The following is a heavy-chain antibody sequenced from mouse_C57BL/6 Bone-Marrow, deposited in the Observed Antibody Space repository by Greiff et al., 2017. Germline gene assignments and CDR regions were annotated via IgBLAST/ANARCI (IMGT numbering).Heavy chain of an antibody. CDR3: ARSDDGYYFDY. J-gene: IGHJ2*01. CDR1: GFTFSSYA. Sequence: EVKLVESGGGLVKPGGSLKLSCAASGFTFSSYAMSWVRQPPEKRLEWVATISDGGSYTYYPDNVKGRFTISRDNAKNNLYLQMSHLKSEDTAMYYCARSDDGYYFDYWGQGTTLTVSS. D-gene: IGHD2-3*01. CDR2: ISDGGSYT. V-gene: IGHV5-4*03.